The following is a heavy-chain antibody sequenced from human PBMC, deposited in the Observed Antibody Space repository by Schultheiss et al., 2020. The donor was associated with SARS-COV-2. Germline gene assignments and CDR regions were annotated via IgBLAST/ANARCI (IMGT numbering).Heavy chain of an antibody. Sequence: GSLRLSCAVSGGSISSYYWSWIRQPPGKGLEWIGYIYYSGSTYYNPSLKSRVTISVDTSKNQFSLKLSSVTAADTAVYYCARQTRIAVAGIDYWGQGTLVTVSS. CDR2: IYYSGST. J-gene: IGHJ4*02. CDR3: ARQTRIAVAGIDY. V-gene: IGHV4-59*08. D-gene: IGHD6-19*01. CDR1: GGSISSYY.